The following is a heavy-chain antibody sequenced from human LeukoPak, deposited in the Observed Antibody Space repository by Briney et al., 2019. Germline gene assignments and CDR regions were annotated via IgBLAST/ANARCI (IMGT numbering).Heavy chain of an antibody. CDR1: GFTFRTYA. V-gene: IGHV3-23*01. J-gene: IGHJ3*01. CDR2: IRAGGDTT. CDR3: ARHPNGDYIGAFDF. D-gene: IGHD4-17*01. Sequence: GGSLRLSCTASGFTFRTYAMIWVRQAPGKGLEWVSAIRAGGDTTVYADAVRGRFTISRDNSNNALYLQMNELRADDTAVYYCARHPNGDYIGAFDFWGQGTMVTVSS.